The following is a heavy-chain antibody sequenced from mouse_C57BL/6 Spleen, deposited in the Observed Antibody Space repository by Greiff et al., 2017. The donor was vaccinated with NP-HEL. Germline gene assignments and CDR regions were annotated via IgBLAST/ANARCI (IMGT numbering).Heavy chain of an antibody. V-gene: IGHV5-17*01. J-gene: IGHJ2*01. Sequence: DVHLVESGGGLVKPGGSLKLSCAASGFTFSDYGMHWVRQAPEKGLEWVAYISSGSSTIYYADTVKGRFTISRDNAKNTLFLQMTRLRSEDTAMYYCARSDPFDYWGQGTTLTVSS. CDR2: ISSGSSTI. CDR3: ARSDPFDY. CDR1: GFTFSDYG.